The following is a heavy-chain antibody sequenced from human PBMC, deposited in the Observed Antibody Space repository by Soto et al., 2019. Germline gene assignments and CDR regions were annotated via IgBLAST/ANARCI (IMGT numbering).Heavy chain of an antibody. CDR2: ISYDGSNK. Sequence: QVQLVESGGGVVQPGRSLRLSCAASGFTFSSYAMHWIRQAPGKGLEWVAVISYDGSNKYYADSVKGRFTISRDNSKNTLYLQMNSLRAEDTVVYYCAREDGDYVLSPLFDTWGQGTLVTVSS. J-gene: IGHJ5*02. CDR3: AREDGDYVLSPLFDT. V-gene: IGHV3-30-3*01. CDR1: GFTFSSYA. D-gene: IGHD4-17*01.